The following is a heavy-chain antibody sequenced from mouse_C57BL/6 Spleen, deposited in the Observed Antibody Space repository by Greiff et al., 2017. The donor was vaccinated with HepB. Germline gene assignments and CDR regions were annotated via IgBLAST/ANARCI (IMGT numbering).Heavy chain of an antibody. D-gene: IGHD2-5*01. CDR3: TTSGSNYGYFDY. Sequence: EVQGVESGAELVRPGASVKLSCTASGFNIKDDYMHWVKQRPEQGLEWIGWIDPENGDTEYASKFQGKATITADTSSNTAYLQLSSLTSEDTAVYYCTTSGSNYGYFDYWGQGTTLTVSS. CDR1: GFNIKDDY. CDR2: IDPENGDT. V-gene: IGHV14-4*01. J-gene: IGHJ2*01.